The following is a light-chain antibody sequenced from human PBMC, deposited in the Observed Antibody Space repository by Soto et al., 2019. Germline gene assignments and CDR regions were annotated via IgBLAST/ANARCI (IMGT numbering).Light chain of an antibody. J-gene: IGKJ4*01. V-gene: IGKV1-5*01. CDR3: QQYNIYSPALT. CDR2: DAS. Sequence: DIQMTQSPSTLSASVGDRVTITCRASQNIGNWLAWYQQKPGKAPKLLIYDASNLESGVPSTFSGNGSGTEFTLTITTLQPDDFATYYCQQYNIYSPALTFGGGTKVEIK. CDR1: QNIGNW.